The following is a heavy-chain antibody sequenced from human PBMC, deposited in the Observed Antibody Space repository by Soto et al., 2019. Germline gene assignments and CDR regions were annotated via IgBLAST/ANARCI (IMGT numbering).Heavy chain of an antibody. V-gene: IGHV4-4*02. CDR3: ARNGIAAADYYGMDV. Sequence: PSETLSLTCAVSGGSISSSNWWSWVRQPPGKGLEWIGEIYHSGSTNYNPSLKSRVTISVDKSKNQFSLKLSSVTAADTAVYYCARNGIAAADYYGMDVWGQGTTVTVSS. CDR1: GGSISSSNW. J-gene: IGHJ6*02. D-gene: IGHD6-13*01. CDR2: IYHSGST.